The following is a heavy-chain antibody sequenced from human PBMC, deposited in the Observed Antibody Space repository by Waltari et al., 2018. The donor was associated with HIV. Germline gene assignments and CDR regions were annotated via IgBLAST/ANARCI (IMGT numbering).Heavy chain of an antibody. D-gene: IGHD3-22*01. CDR1: GGSFSGGYY. CDR3: ARGRVTYYYDNTGLRYMDV. J-gene: IGHJ6*03. V-gene: IGHV4-34*01. CDR2: IDDSGSS. Sequence: QVQLQQWGAGLLKPSETLSLTCAVYGGSFSGGYYWSWIRQPPGMGLEWIGEIDDSGSSNYSPSLKSRVTISVDTSKNQFSLKLSFVTAADTAVYYCARGRVTYYYDNTGLRYMDVWGKGTTVIVSS.